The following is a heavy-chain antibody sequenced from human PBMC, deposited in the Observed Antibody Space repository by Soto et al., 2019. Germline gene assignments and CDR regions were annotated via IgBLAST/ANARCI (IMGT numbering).Heavy chain of an antibody. CDR1: GFTFSSYG. CDR3: ARDLTYYYESSGYYPTFDY. V-gene: IGHV3-33*01. D-gene: IGHD3-22*01. CDR2: IWYDGSNK. J-gene: IGHJ4*02. Sequence: QVQLVESGGGVVQPGRSLRLSCAASGFTFSSYGMHWVRQAPGKGLEWVAVIWYDGSNKYYADSVKGRFTISRDNSKNTLYLQMNSLRAEATAVYYCARDLTYYYESSGYYPTFDYWGQGTLVTVSS.